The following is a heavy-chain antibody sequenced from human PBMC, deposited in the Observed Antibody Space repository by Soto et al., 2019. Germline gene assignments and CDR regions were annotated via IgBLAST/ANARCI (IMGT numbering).Heavy chain of an antibody. Sequence: GGSLRLSCAASGFTFSSYWMHWVRQAPGEGLVRVSRINSDGSSTSYADSVKGRFTISRDNAKNTLYLQMNSLRAEDTAVYYCASRSDSVFDYGDYEGHFDYWGQGTLVTVSS. J-gene: IGHJ4*02. D-gene: IGHD4-17*01. CDR2: INSDGSST. CDR1: GFTFSSYW. V-gene: IGHV3-74*01. CDR3: ASRSDSVFDYGDYEGHFDY.